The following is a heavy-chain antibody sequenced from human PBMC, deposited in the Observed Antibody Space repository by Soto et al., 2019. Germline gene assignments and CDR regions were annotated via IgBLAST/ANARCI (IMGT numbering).Heavy chain of an antibody. J-gene: IGHJ4*02. CDR3: ARSVAVAGLDY. CDR1: GFTLSSYS. Sequence: QVQLVESGGGVVQPGRSLRLSCAASGFTLSSYSMHWVRQAPGRGLEWVGVISYDGNKKYYRDSVKGRFSISRDTSNNTVNLHMNSLRPDDTACYYCARSVAVAGLDYWGQGTLVTVS. D-gene: IGHD6-19*01. CDR2: ISYDGNKK. V-gene: IGHV3-30-3*01.